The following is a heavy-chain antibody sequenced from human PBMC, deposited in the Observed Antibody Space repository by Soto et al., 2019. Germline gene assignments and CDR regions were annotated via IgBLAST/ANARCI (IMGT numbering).Heavy chain of an antibody. Sequence: EVQLVESGGGLVQPGGSLRLSCAASGFTFSSYWMHWVCQVPGKGLVWVSRINSDGSSTTYADSVKGRFTISRDNAKNTLYLQMNRLRAEDTAVYYCARVETCSSTSCYSVFDYWGQGTLVTVSS. CDR2: INSDGSST. CDR3: ARVETCSSTSCYSVFDY. V-gene: IGHV3-74*03. J-gene: IGHJ4*02. D-gene: IGHD2-2*01. CDR1: GFTFSSYW.